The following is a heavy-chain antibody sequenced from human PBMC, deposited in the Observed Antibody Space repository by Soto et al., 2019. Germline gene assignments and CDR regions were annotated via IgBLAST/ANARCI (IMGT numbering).Heavy chain of an antibody. Sequence: QVQVVQSEVEVKRPGASVRISCKASGFTLDNHAMTWVRQAPGKGLEWMGWIGAICYNDATNYARKFQGRLTMATDTSPNTVYMDLSSLRSDDTAVYYCARGTKGAGGWYFDFWGRGTLVVVSS. V-gene: IGHV1-18*01. J-gene: IGHJ2*01. D-gene: IGHD2-8*01. CDR1: GFTLDNHA. CDR2: IGAICYNDAT. CDR3: ARGTKGAGGWYFDF.